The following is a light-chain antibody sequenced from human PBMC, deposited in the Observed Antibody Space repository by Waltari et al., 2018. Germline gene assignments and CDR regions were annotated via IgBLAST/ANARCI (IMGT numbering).Light chain of an antibody. J-gene: IGLJ2*01. Sequence: QSVLTQPPSVSGAPGQRVTISCPGSRPNSGAGNVVHWHQHLPGTAPKLLIYGNTDRPSGVPDRFSGSKSGTSASLAITGLRAEDEGDYYCQSFDSNLNGGVLFGGGTKLTVL. CDR2: GNT. CDR1: RPNSGAGNV. CDR3: QSFDSNLNGGVL. V-gene: IGLV1-40*01.